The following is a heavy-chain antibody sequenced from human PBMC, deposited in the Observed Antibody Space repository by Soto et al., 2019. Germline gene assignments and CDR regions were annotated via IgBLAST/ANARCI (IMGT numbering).Heavy chain of an antibody. CDR2: MNPNSGNT. D-gene: IGHD6-13*01. Sequence: QVQLVQSGAEVKKPGASVKVSCKASGYTFTSYDINWVRQATGQELEWMGWMNPNSGNTGYAQKLQGRVTMTRNPSMSTAYMELRSLRSEDTAVYYCTRGSNVAAVIDYWGQGTLVTVSS. V-gene: IGHV1-8*01. J-gene: IGHJ4*02. CDR3: TRGSNVAAVIDY. CDR1: GYTFTSYD.